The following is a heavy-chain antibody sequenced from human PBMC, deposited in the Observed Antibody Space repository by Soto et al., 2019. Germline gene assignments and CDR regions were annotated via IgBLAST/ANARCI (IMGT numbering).Heavy chain of an antibody. CDR1: GGTFSSYA. J-gene: IGHJ4*02. CDR2: IIPIFGTA. D-gene: IGHD1-26*01. Sequence: QVQLVQSGAEVKNPGSSVKVSCKASGGTFSSYAISWVRQAPGQGLEWMGGIIPIFGTANYAQKFQGRVTITADESTSTAYMELSSLRSEDTAVYYCARGELERRDGYPGFDYWGQGTLVTVSS. CDR3: ARGELERRDGYPGFDY. V-gene: IGHV1-69*01.